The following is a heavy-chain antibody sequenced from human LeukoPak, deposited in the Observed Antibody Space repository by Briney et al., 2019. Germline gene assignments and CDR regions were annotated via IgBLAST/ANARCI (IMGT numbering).Heavy chain of an antibody. CDR2: IYYSGST. CDR1: GGSFSGYY. V-gene: IGHV4-59*01. J-gene: IGHJ4*02. CDR3: ASLERDPNVGATVDY. D-gene: IGHD1-26*01. Sequence: SETLSLTCAVYGGSFSGYYWSWIRQPPGKGLEWIGYIYYSGSTNYNPSLKSRVTISVDTSKNQFSLKLSSVTAADTAVYYCASLERDPNVGATVDYWGQGTLVTVSS.